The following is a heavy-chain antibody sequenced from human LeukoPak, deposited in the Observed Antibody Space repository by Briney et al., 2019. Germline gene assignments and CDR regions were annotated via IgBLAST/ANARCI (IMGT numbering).Heavy chain of an antibody. CDR3: ARGSSRAGY. V-gene: IGHV3-21*01. J-gene: IGHJ4*02. CDR2: ISETGRST. CDR1: GFTFSTFA. Sequence: GGSLRLSCVASGFTFSTFAMNWVRQAPGKGLEWVSTISETGRSTYYADSVKGRFTISRDNAKNSLYLQMNSLRAEDTAVYYCARGSSRAGYWGQGTLVTVSS. D-gene: IGHD6-6*01.